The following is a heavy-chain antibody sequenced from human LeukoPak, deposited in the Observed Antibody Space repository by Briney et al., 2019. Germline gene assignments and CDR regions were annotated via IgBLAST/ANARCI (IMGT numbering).Heavy chain of an antibody. Sequence: GGSLRLSCAASGFTFSAYAMSWVRQAPGKGLEWVSGISGSGGGTYYADSVKGRFTISRDNSKNTLYLQMNSLRAGDTAVYYCAKDRDYYSWFDPWGQGTLVTVSS. CDR1: GFTFSAYA. J-gene: IGHJ5*02. V-gene: IGHV3-23*01. CDR3: AKDRDYYSWFDP. D-gene: IGHD3-10*01. CDR2: ISGSGGGT.